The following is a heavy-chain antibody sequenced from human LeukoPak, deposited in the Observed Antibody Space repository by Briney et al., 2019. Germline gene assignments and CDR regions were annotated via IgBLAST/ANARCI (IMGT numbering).Heavy chain of an antibody. Sequence: PSETLSPTCTVSGGSISSSSYYWGWIRQPPGKGLEWIGSIYYSGNTYYNASLKSRVTISGDTSKNQFSLILSSVTAADTAVYYCATPGLARAYWGQGTLVTVSS. CDR2: IYYSGNT. V-gene: IGHV4-39*01. CDR1: GGSISSSSYY. J-gene: IGHJ4*02. CDR3: ATPGLARAY.